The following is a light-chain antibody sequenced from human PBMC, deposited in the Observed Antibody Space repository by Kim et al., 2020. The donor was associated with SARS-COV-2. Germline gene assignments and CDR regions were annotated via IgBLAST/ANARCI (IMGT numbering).Light chain of an antibody. V-gene: IGLV2-14*03. CDR1: ISDVGSYNY. Sequence: QSIHIPCTGTISDVGSYNYVSWYQQHPGKAPKLMIYAVSNRPSGVSNRFSGSKSGNTASLTISGLQAEDEADYYCSSYTRSSTNYVFGTGTKVTVL. CDR3: SSYTRSSTNYV. J-gene: IGLJ1*01. CDR2: AVS.